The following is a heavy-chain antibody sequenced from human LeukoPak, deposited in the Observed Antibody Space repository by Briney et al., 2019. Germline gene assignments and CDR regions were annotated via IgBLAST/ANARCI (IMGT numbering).Heavy chain of an antibody. J-gene: IGHJ5*02. CDR3: ARRFCSSTSCYNPWFDP. CDR1: GGSISSGGYS. D-gene: IGHD2-2*02. Sequence: PSQTLSLTCAVSGGSISSGGYSWSWIRQPPGKGLEWIGYIYHSGSTYYNPSLKSRVTIPVDTSKNQFSLKLSSVTAADTAVYYCARRFCSSTSCYNPWFDPWGQGTLVTVSS. V-gene: IGHV4-30-2*01. CDR2: IYHSGST.